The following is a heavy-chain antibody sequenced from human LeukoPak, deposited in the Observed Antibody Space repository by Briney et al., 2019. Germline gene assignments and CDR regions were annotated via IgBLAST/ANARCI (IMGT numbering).Heavy chain of an antibody. D-gene: IGHD3-10*02. V-gene: IGHV3-53*01. J-gene: IGHJ3*01. CDR3: ARPSVRGFDV. CDR1: GLSVSADY. Sequence: GGSLRLSCAASGLSVSADYMSWVRQSPGRGLEWVSVLYSGGTTYYADSLKGRITISRDNSKNTLYLEMNSLRDEDTAVYYCARPSVRGFDVWGQGTILIVSS. CDR2: LYSGGTT.